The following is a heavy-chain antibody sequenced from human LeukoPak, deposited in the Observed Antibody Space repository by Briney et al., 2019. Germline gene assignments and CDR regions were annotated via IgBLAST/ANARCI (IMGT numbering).Heavy chain of an antibody. J-gene: IGHJ4*02. CDR2: ISWNSGSI. D-gene: IGHD4-23*01. CDR1: GFMFDDYA. CDR3: AKAEGFFGGYYDH. Sequence: GGSLRLSCAASGFMFDDYAMHWVRQAPGKGLEWASGISWNSGSIDYADSVKGRFTISRDNAKNSLYLQMNSLRAEDTAFYYCAKAEGFFGGYYDHWGQGTLVTVSS. V-gene: IGHV3-9*01.